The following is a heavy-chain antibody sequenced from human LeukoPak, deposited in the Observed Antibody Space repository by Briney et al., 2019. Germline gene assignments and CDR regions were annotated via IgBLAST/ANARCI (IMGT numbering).Heavy chain of an antibody. V-gene: IGHV3-30*19. CDR2: ISYDGSNK. J-gene: IGHJ4*02. Sequence: QPGGSLRLSCAASGFTFSSYGMHWVRQAPGKGLEWVAVISYDGSNKYYADSVKGRFTISRDNSKNTLYLQMNSLRAEDTAVYYCARATGYDFWSAFDYWGQGTLVTVSS. CDR3: ARATGYDFWSAFDY. CDR1: GFTFSSYG. D-gene: IGHD3-3*01.